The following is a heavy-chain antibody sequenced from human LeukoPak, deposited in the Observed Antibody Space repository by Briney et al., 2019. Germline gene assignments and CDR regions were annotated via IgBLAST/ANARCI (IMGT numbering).Heavy chain of an antibody. Sequence: GGSLRLSCAASGFTFSSYAMSWVRQAPGKGLEWVSAISGSGGSTYYADSVKGRFTVSRDNSENSLYLQMNSLRTEDTALYYCARASGYHYYFDYWGQGTLVTVSS. D-gene: IGHD5-12*01. V-gene: IGHV3-23*01. CDR2: ISGSGGST. J-gene: IGHJ4*02. CDR3: ARASGYHYYFDY. CDR1: GFTFSSYA.